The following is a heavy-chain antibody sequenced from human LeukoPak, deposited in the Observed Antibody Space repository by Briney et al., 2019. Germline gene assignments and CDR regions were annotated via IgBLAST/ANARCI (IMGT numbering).Heavy chain of an antibody. V-gene: IGHV4-4*02. J-gene: IGHJ4*02. CDR3: AREGGFYRPLDY. Sequence: SEILSLTCGVSGGSVSSTNWWTWIRQPPGKGLEWIGEVHLDGRTNFNPSLKSRLTMSVDLSENHVSLKLTSVTAAGTAVYYCAREGGFYRPLDYSGQGTLVTVSS. D-gene: IGHD6-25*01. CDR2: VHLDGRT. CDR1: GGSVSSTNW.